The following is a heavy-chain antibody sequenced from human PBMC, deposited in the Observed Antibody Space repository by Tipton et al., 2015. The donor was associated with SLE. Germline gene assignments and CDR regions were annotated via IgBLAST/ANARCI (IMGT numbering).Heavy chain of an antibody. CDR2: IYTSGST. J-gene: IGHJ4*02. D-gene: IGHD3-22*01. CDR1: GGSISSYY. CDR3: ARHYYDSSGYYSYYFDY. V-gene: IGHV4-4*09. Sequence: TLSLTCTVSGGSISSYYWSWIRQPPGKGLEWIGYIYTSGSTSYNPSLKSRVTISVDTSKNQFSLKLSSVTAADTAVYYCARHYYDSSGYYSYYFDYWGQGTLVTVSS.